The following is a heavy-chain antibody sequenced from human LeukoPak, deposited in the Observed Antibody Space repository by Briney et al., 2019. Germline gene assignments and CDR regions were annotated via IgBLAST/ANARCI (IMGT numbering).Heavy chain of an antibody. CDR1: GYTFTGYY. CDR3: ARDLRDGDYYFDY. J-gene: IGHJ4*02. V-gene: IGHV1-2*02. D-gene: IGHD4-17*01. CDR2: INPNSGGT. Sequence: GASVKVSCKASGYTFTGYYMHWVRQAPRQGLEWMGWINPNSGGTNYAQKFQGRVTMTRDTSISTAYMELSRLRSDDTAVYYCARDLRDGDYYFDYWGQGTLVTVSS.